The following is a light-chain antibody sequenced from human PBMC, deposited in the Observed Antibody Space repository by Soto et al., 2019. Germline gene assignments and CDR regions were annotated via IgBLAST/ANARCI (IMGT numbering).Light chain of an antibody. V-gene: IGKV1-5*03. CDR3: QQYESFPRT. J-gene: IGKJ1*01. Sequence: DIQMTQSPSTLSASVGDRVTITCRASQSINIWLAWYQQKPGKAPKLFIFKASTLESGVPSRFSGSGSGTEFTLSISSLQPDDFATYFCQQYESFPRTFGQGTKVEIK. CDR2: KAS. CDR1: QSINIW.